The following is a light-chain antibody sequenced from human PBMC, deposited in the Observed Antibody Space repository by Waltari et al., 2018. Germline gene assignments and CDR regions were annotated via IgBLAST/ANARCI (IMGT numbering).Light chain of an antibody. CDR2: EVN. CDR1: SSDVGGYNY. J-gene: IGLJ2*01. V-gene: IGLV2-14*01. Sequence: QSALTLPASVSGSPGQSITISCTGTSSDVGGYNYVSWYQQRPGEAPKLLFYEVNNRPSGVSNRFSGSTSGNTASLTISGLQAEDEADYYCSSYAGSNNLLFGGGTKLTVL. CDR3: SSYAGSNNLL.